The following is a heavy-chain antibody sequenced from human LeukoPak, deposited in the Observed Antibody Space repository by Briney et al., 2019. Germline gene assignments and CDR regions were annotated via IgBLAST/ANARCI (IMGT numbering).Heavy chain of an antibody. Sequence: PGGSLRLSCAASGFTFSSNAMSWVRQAPGKGLEWVSGISGRGGSTDYADSVKGRFTISRDNSKNTLYLQMNSLRVEDTAVYYCARANYQIALIGLRPDAFDIWGQGTMVTVSS. D-gene: IGHD3-16*02. J-gene: IGHJ3*02. CDR2: ISGRGGST. CDR3: ARANYQIALIGLRPDAFDI. V-gene: IGHV3-23*01. CDR1: GFTFSSNA.